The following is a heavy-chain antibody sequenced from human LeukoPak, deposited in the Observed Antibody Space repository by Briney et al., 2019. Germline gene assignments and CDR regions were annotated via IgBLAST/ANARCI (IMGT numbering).Heavy chain of an antibody. J-gene: IGHJ3*02. CDR3: ARDVEMYSSTWSDAFDI. CDR1: GFTFSSFA. V-gene: IGHV3-30*04. Sequence: GGSLRLSCAGSGFTFSSFALHWVRQAPGKGLEWVAVISDDDTDAYYADSVKGRFTISRDNSKNTLYLQMNSLRAEDTAVYYCARDVEMYSSTWSDAFDIWGQGTMVTVSS. D-gene: IGHD6-13*01. CDR2: ISDDDTDA.